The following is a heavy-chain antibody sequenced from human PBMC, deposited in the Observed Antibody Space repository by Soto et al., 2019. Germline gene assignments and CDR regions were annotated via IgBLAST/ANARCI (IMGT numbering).Heavy chain of an antibody. Sequence: PGGSLRLSCAASGFTFSDYTMIWVRQAPGKGLEWVSCISRTGRSIYYADSVKGRFTISRDNAKNSVYLQMNRLRDEDTAVYYCMRGITDYFDYWGQGTLVTVSS. CDR2: ISRTGRSI. CDR3: MRGITDYFDY. D-gene: IGHD1-20*01. J-gene: IGHJ4*02. CDR1: GFTFSDYT. V-gene: IGHV3-48*02.